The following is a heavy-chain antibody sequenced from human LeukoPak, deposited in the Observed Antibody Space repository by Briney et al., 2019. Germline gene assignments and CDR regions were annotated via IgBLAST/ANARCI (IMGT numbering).Heavy chain of an antibody. D-gene: IGHD2-2*01. CDR1: GGSISSGSYY. Sequence: PSETLSLTCTVSGGSISSGSYYWSWIRQPAGKGLEWIGRIYTSGSTNYNPSLKSRVTISVDTSKNQFSLKLSSVTAADTAVYYCAASHCSSTSCSPYYYYYMDVWGKGTTVTVSS. CDR3: AASHCSSTSCSPYYYYYMDV. J-gene: IGHJ6*03. V-gene: IGHV4-61*02. CDR2: IYTSGST.